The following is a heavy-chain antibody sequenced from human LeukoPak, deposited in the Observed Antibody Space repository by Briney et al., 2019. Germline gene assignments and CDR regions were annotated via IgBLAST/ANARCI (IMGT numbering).Heavy chain of an antibody. D-gene: IGHD2-2*01. CDR2: ISGSGGST. V-gene: IGHV3-23*01. Sequence: GGSLRLSCAASGFTFSSYAMSWVRQAPGKGLEWVSAISGSGGSTYYADSVKGRFTISRDNSKNTLYLQMNSLRAEDTAVYYCARAVGLYCSSTSCYPGWFDPWGQGTLVTVSS. J-gene: IGHJ5*02. CDR3: ARAVGLYCSSTSCYPGWFDP. CDR1: GFTFSSYA.